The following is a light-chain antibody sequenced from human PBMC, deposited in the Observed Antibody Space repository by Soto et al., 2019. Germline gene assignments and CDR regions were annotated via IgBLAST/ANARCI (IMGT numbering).Light chain of an antibody. CDR2: DND. Sequence: QSVLTQPPSVSAAPGQKVTISCSGSSSNIGNNYVSWYQQLPGTAPKLLIYDNDKRPSGIPDRFSGSKSGTSATLGITGLPTGDEADFYCGTWDGSLNTQIFGGGTKVTVL. CDR1: SSNIGNNY. V-gene: IGLV1-51*01. J-gene: IGLJ2*01. CDR3: GTWDGSLNTQI.